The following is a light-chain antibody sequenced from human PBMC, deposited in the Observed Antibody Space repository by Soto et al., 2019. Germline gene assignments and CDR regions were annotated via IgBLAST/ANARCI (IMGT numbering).Light chain of an antibody. CDR3: QQYNDYTIT. CDR1: QSISSW. Sequence: DIQLTQSPSTLSASVGDRVTITCRSSQSISSWLAWYQQKPGKAPKLLIFDASSLQSGVPSRFSGTGSGTEFTLTISSLQPDDFATFYCQQYNDYTITFGQGTRLEI. V-gene: IGKV1-5*01. J-gene: IGKJ5*01. CDR2: DAS.